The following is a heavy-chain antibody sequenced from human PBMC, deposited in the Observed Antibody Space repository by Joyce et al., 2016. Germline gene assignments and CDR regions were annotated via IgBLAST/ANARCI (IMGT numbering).Heavy chain of an antibody. J-gene: IGHJ6*02. CDR3: ARCTSDYCYNYGMDV. CDR2: IDWDEDK. D-gene: IGHD1-1*01. CDR1: GFSLTTRRVC. Sequence: QVTLRESGPALVRPTQTLTLTCSFSGFSLTTRRVCVRWIRQPPGKALEWLARIDWDEDKNCSASLKTRRTISKDTSKNQVVLTMANVDPVDTATYFCARCTSDYCYNYGMDVWGQGTTVTVSS. V-gene: IGHV2-70*15.